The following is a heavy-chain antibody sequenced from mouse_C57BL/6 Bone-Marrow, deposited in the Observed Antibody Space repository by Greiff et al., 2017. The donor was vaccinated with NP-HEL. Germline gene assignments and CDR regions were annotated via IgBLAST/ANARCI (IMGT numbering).Heavy chain of an antibody. Sequence: GAELVKPGASVKLSCKASGYTFTSYWMHWVKQRPGRGLEWIGRIDPNSGGTKYNEKFKSKATLTVDKPSSTAYMQLSSLTSEDSAVYYCARGITTVVGYAMDYWGQETSVTISS. CDR1: GYTFTSYW. CDR3: ARGITTVVGYAMDY. J-gene: IGHJ4*01. CDR2: IDPNSGGT. V-gene: IGHV1-72*01. D-gene: IGHD1-1*01.